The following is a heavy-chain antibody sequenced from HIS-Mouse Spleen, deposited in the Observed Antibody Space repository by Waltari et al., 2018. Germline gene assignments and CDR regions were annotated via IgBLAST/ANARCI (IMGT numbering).Heavy chain of an antibody. CDR2: IYYSGST. CDR1: GGSISSSSYY. CDR3: AREIPYSSSWYDWYFDL. D-gene: IGHD6-13*01. Sequence: QLQLQESEPGLVKPSETLSLTCTVSGGSISSSSYYWGWIRQPPGKGLEWIGSIYYSGSTYSTPSLKSRVTISVDTSKTQFSLKLSSVTAADTAVYYCAREIPYSSSWYDWYFDLWGRGTLVTVSS. J-gene: IGHJ2*01. V-gene: IGHV4-39*07.